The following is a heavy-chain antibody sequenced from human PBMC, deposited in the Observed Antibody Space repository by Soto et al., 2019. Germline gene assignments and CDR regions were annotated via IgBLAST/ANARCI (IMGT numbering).Heavy chain of an antibody. CDR2: IIPIFGTA. D-gene: IGHD6-13*01. CDR3: AGAGGSSLYYYYGMDV. CDR1: GGTFSSYG. Sequence: ASVKVSCKASGGTFSSYGISWVRQAPGQGLEWIGGIIPIFGTANYAQKFPGRVTITADELTSTTCLELSTLRSEDTAVYYCAGAGGSSLYYYYGMDVWCQWSKVTVSS. V-gene: IGHV1-69*13. J-gene: IGHJ6*02.